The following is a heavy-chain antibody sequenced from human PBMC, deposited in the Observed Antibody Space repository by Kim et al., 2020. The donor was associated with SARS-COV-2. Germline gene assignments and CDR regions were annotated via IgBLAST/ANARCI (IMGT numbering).Heavy chain of an antibody. CDR3: ARHGGGSGSYFDNWFDP. Sequence: LKGRVTISVDTSKNQCSLKLSSVTAADTAVYYCARHGGGSGSYFDNWFDPWGQGTLVTVSA. D-gene: IGHD3-10*01. J-gene: IGHJ5*02. V-gene: IGHV4-39*01.